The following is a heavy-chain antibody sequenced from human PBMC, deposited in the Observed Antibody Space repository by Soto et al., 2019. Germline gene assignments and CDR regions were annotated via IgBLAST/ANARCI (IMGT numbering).Heavy chain of an antibody. CDR1: GGSITRRSSY. Sequence: PPETLSLTCIVSGGSITRRSSYWAWIRQPPGKGLEWVGTFYDGNTYHNPSLRSRITIAVDTSKNQFSLKLNSVAAADTAFYYCATTRGLAVGGSFDYWGQGMLVTVSS. CDR3: ATTRGLAVGGSFDY. V-gene: IGHV4-39*01. CDR2: FYDGNT. J-gene: IGHJ4*02. D-gene: IGHD3-10*01.